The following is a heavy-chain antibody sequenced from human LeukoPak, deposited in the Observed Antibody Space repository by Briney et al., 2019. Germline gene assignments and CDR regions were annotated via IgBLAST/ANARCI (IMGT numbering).Heavy chain of an antibody. CDR2: IYLNSGGT. Sequence: ASVKVSCKASGYTFTGYHVHWVRQAPGQGLEWMGWIYLNSGGTKYAQKFQGRVTMTRDTSISTAYMELRGLRSDDTAVYYCVGVTYSAYDDFDYWGQGALVTVSS. CDR1: GYTFTGYH. CDR3: VGVTYSAYDDFDY. V-gene: IGHV1-2*02. D-gene: IGHD5-12*01. J-gene: IGHJ4*02.